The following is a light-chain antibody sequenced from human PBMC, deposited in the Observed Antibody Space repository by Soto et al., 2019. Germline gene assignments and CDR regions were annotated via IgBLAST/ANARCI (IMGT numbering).Light chain of an antibody. CDR3: QQSYNTPFT. V-gene: IGKV1-39*01. CDR1: QSISNY. J-gene: IGKJ3*01. Sequence: DLQMTQSPSSLSASVGDRVTITCRASQSISNYLNWYQQKPGKAPKLLIYAASTLQSGVPSRFSGSGSGTEFTLTISSLQPEDFATYFCQQSYNTPFTFGPGTKMYI. CDR2: AAS.